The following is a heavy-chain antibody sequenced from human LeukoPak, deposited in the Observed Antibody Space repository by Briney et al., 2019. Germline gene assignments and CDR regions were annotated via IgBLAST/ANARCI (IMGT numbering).Heavy chain of an antibody. J-gene: IGHJ6*03. CDR1: GASYNAYY. V-gene: IGHV4-59*08. D-gene: IGHD2-2*01. CDR2: IYYSGST. Sequence: PSETLSLTCAVYGASYNAYYWSWIRQPPGKGLEWIGYIYYSGSTNYNPSLKSRVTISVDTSKNQFSLKLSSVTAADTAVYYCARHGNLVVPANYYYMDVWGKGTTVTVSS. CDR3: ARHGNLVVPANYYYMDV.